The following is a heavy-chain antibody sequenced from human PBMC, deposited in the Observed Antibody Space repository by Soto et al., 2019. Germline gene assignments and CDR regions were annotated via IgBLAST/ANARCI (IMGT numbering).Heavy chain of an antibody. Sequence: ASVKVSCKASGYTFTSYYMHWVRQAPGQGLEWMGIINPSGGSTSYAQKFQGRVTMTRDTSTSTVYMELSSLRSEDTAVYYCARAAPISYYDSSGYYPFFDYWGQGTLVTVSS. D-gene: IGHD3-22*01. CDR2: INPSGGST. CDR1: GYTFTSYY. V-gene: IGHV1-46*01. J-gene: IGHJ4*02. CDR3: ARAAPISYYDSSGYYPFFDY.